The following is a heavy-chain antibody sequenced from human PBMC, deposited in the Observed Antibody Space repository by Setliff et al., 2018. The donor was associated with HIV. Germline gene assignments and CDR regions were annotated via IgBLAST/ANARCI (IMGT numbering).Heavy chain of an antibody. CDR3: ARGRTQWPNYNYFDP. V-gene: IGHV4-61*02. D-gene: IGHD6-19*01. J-gene: IGHJ5*02. CDR2: IYTSGST. CDR1: DGSISTGSYY. Sequence: PSETLSLTCTVADGSISTGSYYWSWVRQPAGRGLEWIGRIYTSGSTNYNPSLKSRVTISVDTSKSQFSLKLSSLTAADTAVYYCARGRTQWPNYNYFDPWGLGTLVTV.